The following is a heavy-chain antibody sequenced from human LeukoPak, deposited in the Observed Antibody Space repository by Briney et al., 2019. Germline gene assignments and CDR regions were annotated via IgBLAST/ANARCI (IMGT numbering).Heavy chain of an antibody. CDR1: GGTFSSYA. Sequence: SVKVSCKASGGTFSSYAISWVRQAPGQGLEWMGGIIPVFGTANYAQKFQGRVTITADESTSTAYMELSSLRSEDTAVYYCARVYKQQLVHDAFDIWGQGTMVTVSS. CDR2: IIPVFGTA. CDR3: ARVYKQQLVHDAFDI. D-gene: IGHD6-13*01. V-gene: IGHV1-69*13. J-gene: IGHJ3*02.